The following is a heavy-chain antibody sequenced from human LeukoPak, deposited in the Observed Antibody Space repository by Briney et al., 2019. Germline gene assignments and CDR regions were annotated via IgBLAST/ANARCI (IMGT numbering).Heavy chain of an antibody. J-gene: IGHJ4*02. Sequence: GGSLRLSCTASGFSFGEHAMSWVRQAPGKGLEWVGLIRGKAYGGTAEYAASVKGRFSISRDDSKNIAYLQMNSLESEDTAVYYCTRKTIGASLDYWGQGTLVTVPS. CDR3: TRKTIGASLDY. V-gene: IGHV3-49*04. D-gene: IGHD4/OR15-4a*01. CDR2: IRGKAYGGTA. CDR1: GFSFGEHA.